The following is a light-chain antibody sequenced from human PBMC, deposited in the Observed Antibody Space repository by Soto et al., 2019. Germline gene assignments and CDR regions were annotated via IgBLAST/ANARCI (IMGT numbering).Light chain of an antibody. CDR2: GAS. J-gene: IGKJ1*01. CDR1: QSVSSSY. CDR3: QQYGSSPPT. V-gene: IGKV3-20*01. Sequence: CPGTLACSSRERPNLYYKTSQSVSSSYLAWYQQKPGQAPRLLIYGASSRATGIPDRFSGSGSGTNFTRPNSRLEPEDFAVYYRQQYGSSPPTFGQGTKVDIK.